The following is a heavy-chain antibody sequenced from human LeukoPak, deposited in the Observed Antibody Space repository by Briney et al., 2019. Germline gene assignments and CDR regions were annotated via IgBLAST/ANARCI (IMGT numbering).Heavy chain of an antibody. Sequence: PGGSLRLSCAASGFTFSSYEMNWVRQAPGKGLEWVSYISSSGSTIYYADSVKGRFTISRDNAKNSLCLQMNSLRAEDTAVYYCARVHPETYYYDSSGQIDYWGQGTLVTVSS. J-gene: IGHJ4*02. V-gene: IGHV3-48*03. CDR2: ISSSGSTI. D-gene: IGHD3-22*01. CDR1: GFTFSSYE. CDR3: ARVHPETYYYDSSGQIDY.